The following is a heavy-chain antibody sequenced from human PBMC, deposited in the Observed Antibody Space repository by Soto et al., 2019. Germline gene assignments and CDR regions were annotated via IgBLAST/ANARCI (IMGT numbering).Heavy chain of an antibody. CDR3: ARHMDYNILTGYFD. V-gene: IGHV4-39*01. CDR1: GASTSSTIHY. Sequence: QLQLQESGPGLLKPSETLSLTCSVSGASTSSTIHYWRWIRQPPGKGLEWLGSLSHSGNTHYNPSIKSRLIISADNSKNQFSLTLTTVTPADTAVYFCARHMDYNILTGYFDWGQGTLVTVSS. J-gene: IGHJ4*02. D-gene: IGHD3-9*01. CDR2: LSHSGNT.